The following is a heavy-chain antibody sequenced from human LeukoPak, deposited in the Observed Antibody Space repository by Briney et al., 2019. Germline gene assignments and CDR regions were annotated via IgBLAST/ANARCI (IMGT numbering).Heavy chain of an antibody. CDR2: IKQDGSEK. V-gene: IGHV3-7*01. J-gene: IGHJ4*02. CDR3: ARDGAPDAHCSSTSCAIR. D-gene: IGHD2-2*01. CDR1: GFTFSNAW. Sequence: GGSLRLSCAASGFTFSNAWMSWVRQAPGKGLEWVANIKQDGSEKYYVDSVKGRFTISRDNAKNSLYLQMNSLRAEDTAVYYCARDGAPDAHCSSTSCAIRWGQGTLVTVSS.